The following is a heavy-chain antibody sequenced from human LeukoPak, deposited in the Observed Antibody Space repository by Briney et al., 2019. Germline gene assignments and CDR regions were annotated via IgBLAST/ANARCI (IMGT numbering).Heavy chain of an antibody. Sequence: SVKVSCKASGGTFSSYAISWVRQAPGQGLEWMGGIIPIFGTANYAQKFQGRVTITADKSTSTAYMELSSLRSEDTAVYYCAGGGSGSFWTAYGGKGTLVTVPS. CDR1: GGTFSSYA. CDR2: IIPIFGTA. V-gene: IGHV1-69*06. J-gene: IGHJ4*02. CDR3: AGGGSGSFWTAY. D-gene: IGHD5-12*01.